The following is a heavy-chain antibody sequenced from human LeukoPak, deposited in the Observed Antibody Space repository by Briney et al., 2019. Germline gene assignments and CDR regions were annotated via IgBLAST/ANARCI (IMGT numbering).Heavy chain of an antibody. J-gene: IGHJ4*02. CDR1: GFNVNYYF. Sequence: GGSLRLSCAVCGFNVNYYFMNWVRQAPGRGLEWVSVLYSDGRTFYGDSVQGRFSISRDDSMNTVYLQTNSLAAEDTAVYYCARHGGCTADGCPSGYFDYWGQGTLVTVSS. CDR3: ARHGGCTADGCPSGYFDY. CDR2: LYSDGRT. D-gene: IGHD2-8*02. V-gene: IGHV3-66*04.